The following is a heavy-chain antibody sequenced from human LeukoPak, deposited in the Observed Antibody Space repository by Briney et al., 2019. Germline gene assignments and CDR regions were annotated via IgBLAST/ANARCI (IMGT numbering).Heavy chain of an antibody. J-gene: IGHJ4*02. D-gene: IGHD6-19*01. CDR1: GGSISSYY. CDR2: IYYSGST. CDR3: AGSGIAVAGIFDY. V-gene: IGHV4-59*01. Sequence: SETLSLTCTVSGGSISSYYWSWIRQPPGKGLGWIGYIYYSGSTNYNPSLKSRVTISVDTSKNQFSLKLSSVTAADTAVYYCAGSGIAVAGIFDYWGQGTLVTVSS.